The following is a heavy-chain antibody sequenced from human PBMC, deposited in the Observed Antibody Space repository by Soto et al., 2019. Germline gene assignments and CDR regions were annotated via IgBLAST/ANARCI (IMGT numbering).Heavy chain of an antibody. J-gene: IGHJ2*01. D-gene: IGHD5-12*01. V-gene: IGHV4-59*01. CDR2: IYYSGST. CDR3: ARVEGRWLHPGSWYFDL. Sequence: SETLSLTYTVSGGSISSYYWSWIRQPPGKGLEWIGYIYYSGSTNYNPSLKSRVTISVDTSKNQFSLKLSSVTAADTAVYYCARVEGRWLHPGSWYFDLWGRGPLVT. CDR1: GGSISSYY.